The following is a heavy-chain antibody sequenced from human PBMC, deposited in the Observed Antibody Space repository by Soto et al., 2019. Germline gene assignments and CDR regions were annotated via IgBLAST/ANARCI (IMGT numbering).Heavy chain of an antibody. D-gene: IGHD3-10*01. CDR3: ARVWGGAFDI. J-gene: IGHJ3*02. CDR2: INYIGST. Sequence: QVQLQESGPGLVKPSETRSLTCTVSGGSISSYYWSWIRQPPGKGLERIGYINYIGSTNYNPSLRSRVTIAVDTSKNQFSLKLRSVTAADPAVYYCARVWGGAFDIWGQGTMVNFSS. V-gene: IGHV4-59*01. CDR1: GGSISSYY.